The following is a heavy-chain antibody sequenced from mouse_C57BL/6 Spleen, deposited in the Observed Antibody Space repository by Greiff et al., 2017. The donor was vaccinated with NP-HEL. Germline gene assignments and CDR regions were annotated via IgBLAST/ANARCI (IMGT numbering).Heavy chain of an antibody. V-gene: IGHV2-5*01. Sequence: VMLVESGPGLVQPSQSLSITCTVSGFSLTSYGVHWVRQSPGKGLEWLGVIWRGGSTDYNAAFMSRLSITKDNSKSQVFFKMNSLQADDTAIYYCAKEDGYYGYFDVWGTGTTVTVSS. CDR1: GFSLTSYG. CDR3: AKEDGYYGYFDV. D-gene: IGHD2-3*01. CDR2: IWRGGST. J-gene: IGHJ1*03.